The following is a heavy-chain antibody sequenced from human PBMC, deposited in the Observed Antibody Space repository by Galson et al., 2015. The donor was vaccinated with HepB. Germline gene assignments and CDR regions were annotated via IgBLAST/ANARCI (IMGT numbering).Heavy chain of an antibody. CDR3: ARSECSGGSCYSFFDY. J-gene: IGHJ4*02. D-gene: IGHD2-15*01. CDR1: GFTFSSYS. Sequence: SLRLSCAASGFTFSSYSMNWVRQAPGKGLEWVSSISSSSSYIYYADSVKGRFTISRDNAKNSLYLQMNSLRAEDTAVYYCARSECSGGSCYSFFDYWGQGTLVTVSS. CDR2: ISSSSSYI. V-gene: IGHV3-21*01.